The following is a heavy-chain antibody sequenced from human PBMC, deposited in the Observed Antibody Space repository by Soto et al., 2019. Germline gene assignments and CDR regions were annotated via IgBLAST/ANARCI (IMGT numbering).Heavy chain of an antibody. J-gene: IGHJ6*02. D-gene: IGHD4-17*01. Sequence: SETLSLTCAVSGGSISSSNWWSWVREPPGKGLEWIGEIYHSGSTNYNPSLKSRVTISVDKSKNQFSLKLSSVTAADTAVYYCARTAVNRYYYYGMDVWGQGTTVTVSS. CDR2: IYHSGST. CDR3: ARTAVNRYYYYGMDV. V-gene: IGHV4-4*02. CDR1: GGSISSSNW.